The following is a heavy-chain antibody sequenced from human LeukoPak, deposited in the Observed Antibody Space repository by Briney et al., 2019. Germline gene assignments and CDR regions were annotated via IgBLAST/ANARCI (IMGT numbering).Heavy chain of an antibody. CDR1: GGSISSYY. CDR3: ARGGAARLHFQN. V-gene: IGHV4-59*01. J-gene: IGHJ1*01. D-gene: IGHD6-6*01. CDR2: IYYSGST. Sequence: TSETLSLTCTVSGGSISSYYWSWIRQPPGKGLEWIGYIYYSGSTNYNPSLKSRVTISVDTSKNQFSLKLSSVTAADTAVYYCARGGAARLHFQNWGQGTLVTVSS.